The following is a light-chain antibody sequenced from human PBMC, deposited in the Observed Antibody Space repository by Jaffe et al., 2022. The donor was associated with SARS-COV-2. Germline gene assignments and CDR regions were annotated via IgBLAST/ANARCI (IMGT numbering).Light chain of an antibody. J-gene: IGKJ2*01. CDR3: QQSYSSYT. CDR2: AAS. Sequence: DIQMTQSPSSLSASVGDRVTITCRASRSIRTYLNWYQQKPGKAPNLLIYAASSLQSGVPSRVSGSGSGTDFTLTISSLQPDDFATYYCQQSYSSYTFGQGTKLEIK. CDR1: RSIRTY. V-gene: IGKV1-39*01.